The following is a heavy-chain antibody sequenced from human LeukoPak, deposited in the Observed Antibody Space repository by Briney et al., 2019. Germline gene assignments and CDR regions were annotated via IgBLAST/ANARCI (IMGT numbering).Heavy chain of an antibody. Sequence: PGGSLRLSCAASGFTFSDYYMSWLRQAPGKGLEWVSYISSSGSTIYYADSVKGRFTISRDNAKNSLYLQMNSLRAEDTAVYYCARVSEEGYYFDYWGQGTLVTVSS. CDR2: ISSSGSTI. CDR3: ARVSEEGYYFDY. V-gene: IGHV3-11*01. D-gene: IGHD1-14*01. J-gene: IGHJ4*02. CDR1: GFTFSDYY.